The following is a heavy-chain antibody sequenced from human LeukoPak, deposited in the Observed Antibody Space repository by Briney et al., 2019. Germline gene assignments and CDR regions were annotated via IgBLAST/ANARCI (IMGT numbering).Heavy chain of an antibody. Sequence: GGSLRLSCAASGFTFSDYYMSWIRQAPGKGLEWVSYISSSGSTIYYADSVKGRFTISRDNAKNSLYLQMNSLRAEDTAVYYCARDQAIHELRYFDWLRAFDIWGQGTMVTVSS. CDR2: ISSSGSTI. V-gene: IGHV3-11*04. D-gene: IGHD3-9*01. CDR3: ARDQAIHELRYFDWLRAFDI. CDR1: GFTFSDYY. J-gene: IGHJ3*02.